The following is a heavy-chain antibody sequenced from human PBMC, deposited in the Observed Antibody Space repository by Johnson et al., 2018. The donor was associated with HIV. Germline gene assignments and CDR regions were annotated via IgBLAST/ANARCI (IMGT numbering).Heavy chain of an antibody. Sequence: EVQLVESGGGVVQPGGSLRLSCAASGFTFDDYGMSWVRQAPGKGLEWVSAISGSGGSTYYADSVKGRFTISRDNSKNTLYLQMNSLRAEDTAVYYCARAGRLRYFDWLLASFDIWGQGTMVTVSS. J-gene: IGHJ3*02. CDR1: GFTFDDYG. V-gene: IGHV3-23*04. CDR2: ISGSGGST. CDR3: ARAGRLRYFDWLLASFDI. D-gene: IGHD3-9*01.